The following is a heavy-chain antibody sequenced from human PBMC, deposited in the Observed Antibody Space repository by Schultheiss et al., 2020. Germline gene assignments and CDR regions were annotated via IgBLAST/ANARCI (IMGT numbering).Heavy chain of an antibody. CDR3: AIVSTDGRLAHGKYYYYGMDV. J-gene: IGHJ6*02. Sequence: SQTLSLTCAISGDSVSSNSAAWNWIRQSPSRGLEWLGRTYYRSKWYNDYAVSVKSRITINPDTSKNQFSLQLNSVTPEDTAVYYCAIVSTDGRLAHGKYYYYGMDVWGQGTTVTVSS. CDR2: TYYRSKWYN. D-gene: IGHD6-19*01. CDR1: GDSVSSNSAA. V-gene: IGHV6-1*01.